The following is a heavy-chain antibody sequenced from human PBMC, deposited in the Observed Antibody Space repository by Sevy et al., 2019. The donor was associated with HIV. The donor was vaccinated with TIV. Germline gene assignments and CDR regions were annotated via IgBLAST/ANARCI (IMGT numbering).Heavy chain of an antibody. Sequence: GSLRLSCAASGFTFSSYSMNWVRQAPGKGLEWVSSISSSSSYIYYADSVKGRFTISRDNAKNSLYLQMNSLGAEDTAVYYCARDAMDLAVAGPWAFDIWGQGTMVTVSS. J-gene: IGHJ3*02. CDR3: ARDAMDLAVAGPWAFDI. CDR2: ISSSSSYI. D-gene: IGHD6-19*01. CDR1: GFTFSSYS. V-gene: IGHV3-21*01.